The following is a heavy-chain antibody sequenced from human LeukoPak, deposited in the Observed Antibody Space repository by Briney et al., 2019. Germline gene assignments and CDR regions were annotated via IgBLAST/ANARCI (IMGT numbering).Heavy chain of an antibody. V-gene: IGHV5-51*01. CDR3: ARHDTSYSYGSDY. Sequence: GESLKISCKGSGYSLTSYWIGWVRQMPGKGLEWMGIIYPGDSDTRYSPSSQGQVTISADKSISTAYLQWSSLKASDTAMYYCARHDTSYSYGSDYWGQGTLVTVSS. CDR2: IYPGDSDT. J-gene: IGHJ4*02. CDR1: GYSLTSYW. D-gene: IGHD5-18*01.